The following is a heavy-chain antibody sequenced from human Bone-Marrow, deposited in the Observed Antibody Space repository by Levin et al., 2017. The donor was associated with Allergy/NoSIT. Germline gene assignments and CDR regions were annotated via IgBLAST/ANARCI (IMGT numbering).Heavy chain of an antibody. CDR2: IYYTGTT. CDR1: GGSIRSSSSY. Sequence: SETLSLTCTVSGGSIRSSSSYWGWIRQPPGKGLEWIGSIYYTGTTYYNPSLKSRVIMSVDTSNKQFSLKLSSVTAADTAGYYCASHYHYSGSLRWFDLWGRGTLVTVSS. CDR3: ASHYHYSGSLRWFDL. D-gene: IGHD3-10*01. J-gene: IGHJ2*01. V-gene: IGHV4-39*01.